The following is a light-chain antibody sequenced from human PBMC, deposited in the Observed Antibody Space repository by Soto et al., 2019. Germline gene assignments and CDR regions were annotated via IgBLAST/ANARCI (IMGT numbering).Light chain of an antibody. Sequence: QSVLTQPPSASGTPGQRVTISCSGSSSNIGSNTVNWYQQLPGTAPKLLIYSNNQRPSGVPDRFSASKSGASASLAISGLQSEDEADYYCPAWDDSLNGVVFGGGTKLTVL. CDR1: SSNIGSNT. CDR3: PAWDDSLNGVV. J-gene: IGLJ2*01. V-gene: IGLV1-44*01. CDR2: SNN.